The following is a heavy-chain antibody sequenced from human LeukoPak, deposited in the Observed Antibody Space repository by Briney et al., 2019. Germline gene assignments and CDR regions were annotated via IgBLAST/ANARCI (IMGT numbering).Heavy chain of an antibody. V-gene: IGHV1-2*02. CDR2: INPNSGGT. D-gene: IGHD3-22*01. CDR3: ARDAIPYYYDSTTGHPLPSHIDY. CDR1: GYTFTCYY. J-gene: IGHJ4*02. Sequence: GASVKVSCKASGYTFTCYYMHWVRQAPGQGLEWMGWINPNSGGTNYAQKFQGRVTMTRDTSISTAYMELSRLRSDDTAVYYCARDAIPYYYDSTTGHPLPSHIDYWGQGTLVTVSS.